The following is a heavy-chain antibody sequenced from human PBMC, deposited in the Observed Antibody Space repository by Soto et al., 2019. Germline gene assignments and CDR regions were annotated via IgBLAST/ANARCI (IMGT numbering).Heavy chain of an antibody. CDR1: GGSISSGGYY. D-gene: IGHD2-21*02. V-gene: IGHV4-31*03. CDR3: ARVCGGDCHYGMDV. J-gene: IGHJ6*02. CDR2: IYYSGST. Sequence: SETLSLTCTVSGGSISSGGYYWSWIRQHPGKGLEWIGYIYYSGSTYYNPSLKSRVTISVDTSKNQFSLKLSSVTAADTAVYYCARVCGGDCHYGMDVWGQGTTVS.